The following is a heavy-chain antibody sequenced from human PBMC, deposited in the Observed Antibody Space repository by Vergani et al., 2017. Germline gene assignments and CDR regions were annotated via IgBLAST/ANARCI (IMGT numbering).Heavy chain of an antibody. Sequence: EVQLLQSEGAVVQPGGSLRLSCVASGFTFSSHAMSWVRQGHGQGLEWVSSIKNTGDSTHYADSVKGRFTISRDSSKNTLYLQMNSLSAGDTAVYYCAKANPRNSGYDYLYYYHAMDVWCQGTTVTVSS. J-gene: IGHJ6*02. CDR3: AKANPRNSGYDYLYYYHAMDV. V-gene: IGHV3-23*01. CDR2: IKNTGDST. D-gene: IGHD5-12*01. CDR1: GFTFSSHA.